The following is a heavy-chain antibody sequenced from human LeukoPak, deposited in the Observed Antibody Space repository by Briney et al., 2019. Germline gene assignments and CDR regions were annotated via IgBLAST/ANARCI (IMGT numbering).Heavy chain of an antibody. V-gene: IGHV3-21*01. CDR1: GFTFSSYS. D-gene: IGHD6-19*01. J-gene: IGHJ5*02. CDR2: ISSSSNYI. Sequence: TSGGSLRLSCAASGFTFSSYSMNWVRQAPGKGLEWVSSISSSSNYIYYADSVKGRFTISRDSAKNSLYLQMNSLRAEDTAVYYCARDPSSGWYLKGWFDPWGQGTLVTVSS. CDR3: ARDPSSGWYLKGWFDP.